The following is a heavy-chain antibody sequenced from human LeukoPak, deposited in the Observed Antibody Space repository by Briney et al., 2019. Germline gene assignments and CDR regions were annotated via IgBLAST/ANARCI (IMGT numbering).Heavy chain of an antibody. Sequence: SQTLSLTCTVSGGSISSGSYYWSWIRQPAGKGLEWIGRIYTYESPNYNPSLKSRVTISVDTSKNQFSLKLTSVTAAGTAVYFCARAPGGRRAYYMDVWGKGTTVTISS. J-gene: IGHJ6*03. CDR3: ARAPGGRRAYYMDV. D-gene: IGHD3-16*01. CDR1: GGSISSGSYY. CDR2: IYTYESP. V-gene: IGHV4-61*02.